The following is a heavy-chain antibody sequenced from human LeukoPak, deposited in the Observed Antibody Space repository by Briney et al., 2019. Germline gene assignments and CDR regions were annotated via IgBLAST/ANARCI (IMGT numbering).Heavy chain of an antibody. D-gene: IGHD3-9*01. Sequence: SETLSLTCTVSGGSISSYYWSWIRQPPGKGLEWIGRIYTSGSTNYNPSLKSRVTMSVDTSKNQFSLKLSSVTAADTAVYYCARSLRGYDILTGYSSDWYFDLWGRGTLVTVSS. CDR2: IYTSGST. CDR3: ARSLRGYDILTGYSSDWYFDL. J-gene: IGHJ2*01. V-gene: IGHV4-4*07. CDR1: GGSISSYY.